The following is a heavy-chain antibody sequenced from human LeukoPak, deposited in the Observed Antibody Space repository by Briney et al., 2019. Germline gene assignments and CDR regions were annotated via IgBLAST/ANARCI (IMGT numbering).Heavy chain of an antibody. J-gene: IGHJ4*02. CDR3: ARERVVTPGSPEIYYDY. D-gene: IGHD4-23*01. CDR1: GITVSSNY. V-gene: IGHV3-53*01. CDR2: IYSGGST. Sequence: GGSLRLSCAASGITVSSNYMSWVRQAPGKGLEWVSVIYSGGSTYYADSVKGRFTISRDNSKNTLYLQMNSLRAEDTAVYYCARERVVTPGSPEIYYDYWGQGTLVTVSS.